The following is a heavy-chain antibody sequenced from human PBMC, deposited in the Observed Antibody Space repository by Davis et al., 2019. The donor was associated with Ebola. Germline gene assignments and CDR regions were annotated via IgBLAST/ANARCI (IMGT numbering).Heavy chain of an antibody. D-gene: IGHD2-15*01. V-gene: IGHV4-39*01. J-gene: IGHJ5*02. CDR3: ASPLGYCSGGSCYGA. CDR2: ISYSGST. CDR1: GGSISSYY. Sequence: MPSETLSLTCTVSGGSISSYYWGWIRQPPGKGLEWIGSISYSGSTYYNPSLKSRVTISVDTSKNQFSLRLSSVTAADTAVYYCASPLGYCSGGSCYGAWGQGTLVTVSS.